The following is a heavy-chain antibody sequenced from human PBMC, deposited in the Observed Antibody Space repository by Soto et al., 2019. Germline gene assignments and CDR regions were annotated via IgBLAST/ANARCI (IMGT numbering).Heavy chain of an antibody. V-gene: IGHV4-59*08. CDR2: IYYSGST. CDR3: ARAYSNYPPYYYYYMDV. CDR1: GGSISSYY. Sequence: SETLSLTCTVSGGSISSYYWSWIRQPPGKGLEPIGYIYYSGSTNYNPSLKSRVTIAVDTSKNQFSLKLSSVTAADTAVYYCARAYSNYPPYYYYYMDVWGKGTTVTVS. J-gene: IGHJ6*03. D-gene: IGHD4-4*01.